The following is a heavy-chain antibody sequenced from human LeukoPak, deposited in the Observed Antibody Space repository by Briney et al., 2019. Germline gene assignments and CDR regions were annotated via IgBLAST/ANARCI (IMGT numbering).Heavy chain of an antibody. V-gene: IGHV3-7*01. CDR1: GFTFSSRW. CDR2: IMRDGSGQ. Sequence: GGSLRLSCVGSGFTFSSRWMSWIRQAPGKGLEWVANIMRDGSGQYYVDSVEGRFTVSRDNTKNSLYLQMNSLRAEDTAVYYCATLLGDITVYDYWGQGTLVTVSS. J-gene: IGHJ4*02. D-gene: IGHD3-10*01. CDR3: ATLLGDITVYDY.